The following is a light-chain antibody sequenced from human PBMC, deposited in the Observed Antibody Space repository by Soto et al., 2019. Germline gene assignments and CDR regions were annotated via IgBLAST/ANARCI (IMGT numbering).Light chain of an antibody. J-gene: IGKJ1*01. CDR1: QGIGNY. CDR2: AAS. CDR3: QKYNSAPWT. V-gene: IGKV1-27*01. Sequence: DIQMTQSPSSLSASVGARVTITCRASQGIGNYLAWFQQKPGKVPKLLIYAASTLQSGVPSLFSGSGSGTDFILTISSLQPEDVATYSCQKYNSAPWTFGQGTKVEI.